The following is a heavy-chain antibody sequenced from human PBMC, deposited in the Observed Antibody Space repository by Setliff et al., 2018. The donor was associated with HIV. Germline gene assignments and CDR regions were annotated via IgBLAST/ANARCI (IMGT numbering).Heavy chain of an antibody. J-gene: IGHJ6*02. Sequence: SETLSLTCTVSGDSISSSGYYWGWIRQPPGKGLEWIGSIHHSGNTYYNPSLKSRVTISVDTSKNKYSLKLKSVTTADTAVYYCARDRGRGSGSPTRKYYYYGMDVWGQGTTVTVSS. D-gene: IGHD3-10*01. CDR2: IHHSGNT. CDR1: GDSISSSGYY. CDR3: ARDRGRGSGSPTRKYYYYGMDV. V-gene: IGHV4-39*07.